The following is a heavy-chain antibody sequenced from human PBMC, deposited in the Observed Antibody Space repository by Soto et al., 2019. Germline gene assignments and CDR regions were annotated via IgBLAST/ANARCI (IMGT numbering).Heavy chain of an antibody. Sequence: GESLKISCQVSGYPFTTYWIGWVRQMPGKGLEWMGKIFPPDSDTRYSPSFQGQVTMSVDKSTSTAYLQWSSLKASDTAMYYCARERGVSRGPWGDWGQGTLVTVSS. D-gene: IGHD1-26*01. CDR2: IFPPDSDT. CDR1: GYPFTTYW. CDR3: ARERGVSRGPWGD. V-gene: IGHV5-51*01. J-gene: IGHJ4*02.